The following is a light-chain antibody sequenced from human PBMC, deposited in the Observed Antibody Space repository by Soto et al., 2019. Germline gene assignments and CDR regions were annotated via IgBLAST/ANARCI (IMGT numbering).Light chain of an antibody. CDR3: ETWYSSHRV. J-gene: IGLJ2*01. V-gene: IGLV4-60*03. Sequence: QSVLTQSSSASASLGSSVKLTCTLSSGHINYFIAWHQQQPGKAPRYLMKVENSGSYSRGSGIPDRFSGSGSGTDRYLTISNLQSDDEADYYCETWYSSHRVFGGGTKLTVL. CDR1: SGHINYF. CDR2: VENSGSY.